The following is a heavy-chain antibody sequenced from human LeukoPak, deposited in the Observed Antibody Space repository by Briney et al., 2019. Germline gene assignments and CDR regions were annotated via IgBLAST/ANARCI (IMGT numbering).Heavy chain of an antibody. CDR1: GGTFSSYA. J-gene: IGHJ6*02. Sequence: SVKVSCKASGGTFSSYAISWVRQAPGQGLEWMGRIIPILGIANYAQKFQGRVTITADKSTSTAYMELSSLRSEDTAVYYCAKYGSGSYYNGASYYYYGMDVWGQGTTVTVSS. D-gene: IGHD3-10*01. V-gene: IGHV1-69*04. CDR2: IIPILGIA. CDR3: AKYGSGSYYNGASYYYYGMDV.